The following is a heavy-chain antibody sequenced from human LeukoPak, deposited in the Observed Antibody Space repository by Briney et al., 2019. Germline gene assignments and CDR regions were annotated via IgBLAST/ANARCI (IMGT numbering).Heavy chain of an antibody. V-gene: IGHV4-39*07. D-gene: IGHD2-15*01. J-gene: IGHJ4*02. CDR2: IYSGGIT. Sequence: PSETLSLTCTVSGGSISSTGSFWGWIRQPPGKGLEWIGSIYSGGITYYNPSLKSRVTISEDTPKNQFSLKMTSMTAADTAIYYCWLEKVVAAYFDSWGQGTLVTVSS. CDR1: GGSISSTGSF. CDR3: WLEKVVAAYFDS.